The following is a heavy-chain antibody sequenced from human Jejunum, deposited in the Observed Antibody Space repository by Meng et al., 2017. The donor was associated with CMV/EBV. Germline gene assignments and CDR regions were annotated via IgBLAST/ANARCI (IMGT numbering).Heavy chain of an antibody. D-gene: IGHD6-6*01. Sequence: GYTFTDYYIRWMRQAPGQGLEWMRWLNPNTGGTVYAPNFQGRVTMTRYTSFSTAYLEMNSLTSDDTAVYYCARFIPAPQGGDYWGQGTRVTVSS. CDR3: ARFIPAPQGGDY. J-gene: IGHJ4*02. CDR2: LNPNTGGT. CDR1: GYTFTDYY. V-gene: IGHV1-2*02.